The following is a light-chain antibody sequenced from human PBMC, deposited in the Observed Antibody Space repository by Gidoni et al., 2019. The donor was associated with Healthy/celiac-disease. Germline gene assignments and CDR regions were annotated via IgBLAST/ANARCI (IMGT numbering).Light chain of an antibody. Sequence: DIVMTQSPDSLAVSLGERATINCKSSQSVLYSSNNKNYLAWYQQKPGHPPKLLIYWASTRESGVPDRFSGSGSGTDFTLTISSLQAEDVAVYYCQQYYSTPQTFGQXTKVEIK. CDR1: QSVLYSSNNKNY. V-gene: IGKV4-1*01. CDR2: WAS. CDR3: QQYYSTPQT. J-gene: IGKJ1*01.